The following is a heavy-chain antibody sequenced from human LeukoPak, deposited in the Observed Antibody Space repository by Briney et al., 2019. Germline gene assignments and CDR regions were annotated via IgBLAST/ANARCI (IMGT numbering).Heavy chain of an antibody. D-gene: IGHD3-22*01. CDR3: ARAHHYYDSSGYYPNWFDA. CDR1: GGSISSYY. Sequence: PETLSLTCTVSGGSISSYYWSWIRQPPGKGLEWIGYIYYSGSTNYNPSLKSRVTISVDTSKNQFSLKLSSVTAADTAVYYCARAHHYYDSSGYYPNWFDAWGQGTLVTVSS. V-gene: IGHV4-59*01. J-gene: IGHJ5*02. CDR2: IYYSGST.